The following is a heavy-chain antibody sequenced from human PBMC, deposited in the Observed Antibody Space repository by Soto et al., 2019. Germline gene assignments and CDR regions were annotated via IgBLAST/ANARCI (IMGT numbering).Heavy chain of an antibody. Sequence: EVQLVESGGGLVQPGGSLRLSCAASGFTFSSYWMSWVRQAPGKGLEWVANIKQDGSEKYYVDSVKGRFTISRDNAKNSMCLRMYSLRAADRAGYCCARGRSGWAPQECIDVWGQGTTVTVCS. D-gene: IGHD6-19*01. V-gene: IGHV3-7*01. CDR2: IKQDGSEK. J-gene: IGHJ6*02. CDR1: GFTFSSYW. CDR3: ARGRSGWAPQECIDV.